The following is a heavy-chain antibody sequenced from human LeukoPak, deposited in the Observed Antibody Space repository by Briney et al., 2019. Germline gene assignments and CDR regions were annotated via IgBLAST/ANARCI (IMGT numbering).Heavy chain of an antibody. D-gene: IGHD2-15*01. Sequence: SETLSLTCTVSGGSISSYYWSWIRQPPGKGLEWIGYTYYSGSTNYNPSLKSRVTISVDTSKNQFSLKLSSVTAADTAVYYCARGDCSGGSCYPYYYYGMVVWGQGTTVTVSS. CDR2: TYYSGST. J-gene: IGHJ6*02. V-gene: IGHV4-59*01. CDR1: GGSISSYY. CDR3: ARGDCSGGSCYPYYYYGMVV.